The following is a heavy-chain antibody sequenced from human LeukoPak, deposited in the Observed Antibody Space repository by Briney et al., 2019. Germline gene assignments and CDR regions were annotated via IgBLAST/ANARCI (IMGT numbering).Heavy chain of an antibody. Sequence: PGGSLRLSCAASGFTFRNYGMSWVRQAPGKGREWVSGISGSGGSTYYADSVKGRFTISKDNSKNTLFLQMNSLRAEDTAVYYCAKDTAVADPRVYWGQGTLVTVSS. V-gene: IGHV3-23*01. CDR3: AKDTAVADPRVY. D-gene: IGHD6-19*01. CDR1: GFTFRNYG. J-gene: IGHJ4*02. CDR2: ISGSGGST.